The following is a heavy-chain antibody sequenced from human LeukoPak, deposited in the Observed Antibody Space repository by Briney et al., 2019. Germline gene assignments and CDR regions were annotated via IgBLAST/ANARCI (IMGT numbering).Heavy chain of an antibody. CDR3: ARDEYCSSTSCYGPYGMDV. CDR2: ISAYNGNT. CDR1: GYTFTSYG. V-gene: IGHV1-18*04. Sequence: ASVKVSCKASGYTFTSYGISWVRQAPGQGLEWMGWISAYNGNTNYAQKLQGRVTMTTDTSTSTAYMELRSLRSDDTAVYYCARDEYCSSTSCYGPYGMDVWGKGTTVTVSS. D-gene: IGHD2-2*01. J-gene: IGHJ6*04.